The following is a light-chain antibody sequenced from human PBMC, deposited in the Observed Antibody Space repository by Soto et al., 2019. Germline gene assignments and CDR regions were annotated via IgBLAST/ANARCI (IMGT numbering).Light chain of an antibody. V-gene: IGKV1-5*03. CDR3: QQCNSYPPT. J-gene: IGKJ1*01. Sequence: DIQMTQSPSTLSASVGDRVTITCRASQSISSWLAWYQQKPGKAPKVLIYKASNLQSGVPARFSGSGSGTDFTLTISSLQRDDFATYYCQQCNSYPPTFGQGTTVDIK. CDR1: QSISSW. CDR2: KAS.